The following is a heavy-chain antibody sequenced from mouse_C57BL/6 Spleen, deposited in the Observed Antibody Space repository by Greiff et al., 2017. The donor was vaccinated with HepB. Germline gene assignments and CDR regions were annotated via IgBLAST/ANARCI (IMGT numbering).Heavy chain of an antibody. CDR1: GYAFSSSW. V-gene: IGHV1-82*01. CDR2: IYPGDGDT. Sequence: QVQLQQSGPELVKPGASVKISCKASGYAFSSSWMNWVKQRPGKGLEWIGRIYPGDGDTNYNGKFKGKATLTADKSSSTAYMQLSSLTSEDSAVYFCAIDYYGSGDYWGQGTTLTVSS. D-gene: IGHD1-1*01. CDR3: AIDYYGSGDY. J-gene: IGHJ2*01.